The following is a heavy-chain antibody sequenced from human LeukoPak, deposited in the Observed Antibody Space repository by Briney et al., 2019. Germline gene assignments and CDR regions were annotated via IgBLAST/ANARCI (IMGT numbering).Heavy chain of an antibody. CDR2: INGDGSST. CDR3: ARTSNGGYFDY. Sequence: PGGSLRLSCAASGFTFSDYWMYWVRQAPGKGLVWVSRINGDGSSTTYADSVKGRFTISRDNAKNTLYLQMNSLRAEDTAVYYCARTSNGGYFDYWGQGTLVTVSS. D-gene: IGHD2-8*01. CDR1: GFTFSDYW. V-gene: IGHV3-74*01. J-gene: IGHJ4*02.